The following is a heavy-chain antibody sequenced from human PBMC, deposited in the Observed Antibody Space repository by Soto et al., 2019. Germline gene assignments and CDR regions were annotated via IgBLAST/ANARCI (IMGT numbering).Heavy chain of an antibody. CDR2: ISGSGGST. D-gene: IGHD6-13*01. Sequence: GGSLRLSCAASGFTFSSYAMSWVRQAPGKGLEWVSAISGSGGSTYFADSGKGRFTITRDNSKHTLYLQMNSLRAEDTAVYYCAKGGAAAGTQSRRRGYYYYGMDVWGQGTTVTVSS. CDR1: GFTFSSYA. J-gene: IGHJ6*02. CDR3: AKGGAAAGTQSRRRGYYYYGMDV. V-gene: IGHV3-23*01.